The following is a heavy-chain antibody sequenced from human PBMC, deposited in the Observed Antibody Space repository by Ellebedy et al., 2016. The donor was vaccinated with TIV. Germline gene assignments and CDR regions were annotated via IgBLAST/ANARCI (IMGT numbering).Heavy chain of an antibody. CDR1: GYTFTGYY. D-gene: IGHD3-22*01. Sequence: ASVKVSCKASGYTFTGYYMHWVRQAPGQGLEWMGWINPNSGGTNYAQKFQGRVTMTRDTSISTAYMELSSLRSEDTAVYYCATSLPPFYYDSSGYRTPFDYWGQGTLVTVSS. J-gene: IGHJ4*02. V-gene: IGHV1-2*02. CDR2: INPNSGGT. CDR3: ATSLPPFYYDSSGYRTPFDY.